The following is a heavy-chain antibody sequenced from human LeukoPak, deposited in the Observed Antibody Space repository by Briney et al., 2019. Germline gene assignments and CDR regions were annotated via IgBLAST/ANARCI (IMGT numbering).Heavy chain of an antibody. Sequence: RSGGSLRLSCAASGFTSSRYWIHWVRQAPGKGLVWVSRINSDGSLTIYADSVKGRFTISRDNAKNTLYLQMNSLRAEDTAVYYCAISSGYYTGDFDYWGQGTLVTVSS. CDR1: GFTSSRYW. CDR3: AISSGYYTGDFDY. CDR2: INSDGSLT. D-gene: IGHD3-22*01. J-gene: IGHJ4*02. V-gene: IGHV3-74*01.